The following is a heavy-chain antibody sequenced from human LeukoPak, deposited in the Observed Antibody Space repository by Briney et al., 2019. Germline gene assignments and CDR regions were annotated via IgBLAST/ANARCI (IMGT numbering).Heavy chain of an antibody. J-gene: IGHJ4*02. CDR1: GGSISSYY. V-gene: IGHV4-59*01. CDR2: IYDSGST. Sequence: SETLSLTCTVSGGSISSYYWSWIRQPPGKGLEWIGNIYDSGSTNYNPSLESRVTISVDTSKNQCSLKLSSVTAADTAVYYCARQSISGSSLSYFDYWGQGTLVNVSS. CDR3: ARQSISGSSLSYFDY. D-gene: IGHD3-22*01.